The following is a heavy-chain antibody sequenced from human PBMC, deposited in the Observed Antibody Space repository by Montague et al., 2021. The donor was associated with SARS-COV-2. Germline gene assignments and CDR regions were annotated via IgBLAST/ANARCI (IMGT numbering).Heavy chain of an antibody. D-gene: IGHD6-19*01. CDR1: GGSICSYY. CDR3: ARGSGWMGNAFDI. Sequence: SETLSLTCTVSGGSICSYYWSWIRQPPGKGLEWIGYIYYSGSTNYNPSXKSRVTISVDTSKNQFSLKLSSVTAADTAVYYCARGSGWMGNAFDIWGQGTVVTVSS. V-gene: IGHV4-59*01. J-gene: IGHJ3*02. CDR2: IYYSGST.